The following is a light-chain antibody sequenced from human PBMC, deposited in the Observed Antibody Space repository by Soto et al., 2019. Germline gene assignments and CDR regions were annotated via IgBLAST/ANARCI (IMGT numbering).Light chain of an antibody. CDR1: SSNIGASYD. Sequence: CTGSSSNIGASYDVHWYQHLPGTAPELLIYGNTNRPSGVPDRFSGSKSGTSASLAITGLQAEDEADYYCQSYDNSLSGYVFGTGTKLTVL. J-gene: IGLJ1*01. CDR2: GNT. CDR3: QSYDNSLSGYV. V-gene: IGLV1-40*01.